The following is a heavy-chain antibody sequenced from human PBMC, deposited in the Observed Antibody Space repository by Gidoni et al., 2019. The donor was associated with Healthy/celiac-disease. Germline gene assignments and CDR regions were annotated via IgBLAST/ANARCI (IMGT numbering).Heavy chain of an antibody. J-gene: IGHJ4*02. D-gene: IGHD4-4*01. CDR3: ARYSNPIPFDY. CDR2: INHSGST. Sequence: QVHLQQWGAGLLKPSETLSLTCAVYGESFSGYYWSWIRQPPGKGLEWIGEINHSGSTNYNPSLKSRVTISVDTSKNQFSLKLSSVTAADTAVYYCARYSNPIPFDYWGQGTLVTVSS. V-gene: IGHV4-34*01. CDR1: GESFSGYY.